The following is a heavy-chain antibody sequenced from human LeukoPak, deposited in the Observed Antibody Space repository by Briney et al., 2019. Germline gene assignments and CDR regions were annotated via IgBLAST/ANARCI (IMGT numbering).Heavy chain of an antibody. Sequence: ASVKVSCKASGYTFTSYYMHWVRQAPGQGLEWMGIINPSGGSTSYAQKFQGRVTMTRDTSTSTVYMELSSLRSEDTAVYYYAREARHCSSGYPCYYFDYWGQGTLVTVSS. CDR1: GYTFTSYY. J-gene: IGHJ4*02. D-gene: IGHD3-22*01. V-gene: IGHV1-46*01. CDR3: AREARHCSSGYPCYYFDY. CDR2: INPSGGST.